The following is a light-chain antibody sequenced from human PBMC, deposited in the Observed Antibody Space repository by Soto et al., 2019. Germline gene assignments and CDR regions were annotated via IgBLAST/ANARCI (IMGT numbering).Light chain of an antibody. CDR3: QVWDSSSDHPVV. CDR1: NIGSKS. CDR2: YDS. Sequence: SYELTLPPSVSVAPGKTARITCGGNNIGSKSVHWYQQKPGQAPVLVIYYDSDRPSGIPERFSGSNSGNTATLTISRVEARDEADYYCQVWDSSSDHPVVFGGGTKLTVL. J-gene: IGLJ2*01. V-gene: IGLV3-21*04.